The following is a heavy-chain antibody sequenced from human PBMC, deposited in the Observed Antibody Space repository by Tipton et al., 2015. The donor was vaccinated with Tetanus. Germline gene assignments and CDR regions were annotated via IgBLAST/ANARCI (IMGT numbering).Heavy chain of an antibody. CDR1: GGSISGSSHY. J-gene: IGHJ4*02. Sequence: GLVKPSETPSLTCSVSGGSISGSSHYWGWIRQPPGKGLEWIGIIHYSGRTYYNPSLKSRVTVSVDMSRNQVSLKLSSVTAADTAVYYCTRLRYCYGGSCHHDYWGQGTLVTVSS. V-gene: IGHV4-39*01. CDR3: TRLRYCYGGSCHHDY. D-gene: IGHD2-15*01. CDR2: IHYSGRT.